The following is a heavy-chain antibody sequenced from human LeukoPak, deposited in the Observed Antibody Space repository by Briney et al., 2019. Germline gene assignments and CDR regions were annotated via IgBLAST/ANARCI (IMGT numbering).Heavy chain of an antibody. CDR2: IYHSGST. J-gene: IGHJ4*02. V-gene: IGHV4-4*02. CDR3: ARDSRYGSGSYYLDY. CDR1: GGSISSSNW. D-gene: IGHD3-10*01. Sequence: SETLSLTCAVSGGSISSSNWWSWVRQPPGKGLEWIEEIYHSGSTNYNPSLKSRVTISVDKSKNQFSLKLSSVTAADTAVYYCARDSRYGSGSYYLDYWGQGTLVTVSS.